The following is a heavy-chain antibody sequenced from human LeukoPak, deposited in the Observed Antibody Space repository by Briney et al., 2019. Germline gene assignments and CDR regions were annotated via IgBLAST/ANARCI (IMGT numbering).Heavy chain of an antibody. CDR2: IYPGDSDS. Sequence: GESLKISCKASGYSFSNYWIGWVRQMPGKGLELMGIIYPGDSDSRYSPSFQGQVTISADKSFSTAYLQWSSLKASDTAMHYCARGLMIRGDRWFDPWGQGTLVTVSS. CDR3: ARGLMIRGDRWFDP. V-gene: IGHV5-51*01. J-gene: IGHJ5*02. CDR1: GYSFSNYW. D-gene: IGHD3-10*01.